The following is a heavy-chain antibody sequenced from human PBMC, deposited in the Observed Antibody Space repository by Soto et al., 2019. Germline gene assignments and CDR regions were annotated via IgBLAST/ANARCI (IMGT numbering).Heavy chain of an antibody. D-gene: IGHD6-13*01. J-gene: IGHJ6*02. Sequence: SETLSLTCTVSGGSISSDYWSWIRQPPGKGLEWIGYLYYSGSTNHNPSLKSRVTLSVDTSKNQSSLKLSSVTAADTAVYYCARRIAAAEYYYYGMEVWGQGTTVTVSS. CDR2: LYYSGST. CDR3: ARRIAAAEYYYYGMEV. CDR1: GGSISSDY. V-gene: IGHV4-59*01.